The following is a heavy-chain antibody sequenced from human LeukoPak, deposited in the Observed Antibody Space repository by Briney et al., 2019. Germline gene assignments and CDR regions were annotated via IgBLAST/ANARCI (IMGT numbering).Heavy chain of an antibody. V-gene: IGHV4-61*01. CDR2: IHYNGKT. J-gene: IGHJ6*02. CDR3: ARNRGWYATDV. Sequence: SETLSLTCTVSGDSVRSDTSHWSWIRQPPGNGLEWIGYIHYNGKTNYNPSLKSRVTMSLDKSKNQFSLELGSVTAADTAMYYCARNRGWYATDVWGQGTTVTVSS. D-gene: IGHD6-19*01. CDR1: GDSVRSDTSH.